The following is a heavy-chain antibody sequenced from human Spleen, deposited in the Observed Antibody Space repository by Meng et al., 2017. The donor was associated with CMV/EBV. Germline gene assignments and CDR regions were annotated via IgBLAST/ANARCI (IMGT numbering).Heavy chain of an antibody. CDR3: ARLRVSYSSTSCLSY. J-gene: IGHJ4*02. CDR1: GYNCSRYG. CDR2: INAYNGNT. D-gene: IGHD2-2*01. Sequence: SGYNCSRYGISWARQAPGQGLEWMGWINAYNGNTSYAQNLQGRVTLTTDTSTSTAYMELRSLRSDDTAVYYCARLRVSYSSTSCLSYWGQGTLVTVSS. V-gene: IGHV1-18*01.